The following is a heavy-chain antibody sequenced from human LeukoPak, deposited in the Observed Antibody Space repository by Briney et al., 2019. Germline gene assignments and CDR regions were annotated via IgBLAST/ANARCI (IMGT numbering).Heavy chain of an antibody. J-gene: IGHJ5*02. CDR2: INHSGST. CDR1: GGSFSGYY. V-gene: IGHV4-34*01. CDR3: ARLGAVGATTGPPNWFDP. Sequence: SETLSLTCAVYGGSFSGYYWSWLRQPPGKGLEWIGEINHSGSTNYNPSLKSRVTISVDTSKNQFSLKLSSVTAADTAVYYCARLGAVGATTGPPNWFDPWGQGTLVTVSS. D-gene: IGHD1-26*01.